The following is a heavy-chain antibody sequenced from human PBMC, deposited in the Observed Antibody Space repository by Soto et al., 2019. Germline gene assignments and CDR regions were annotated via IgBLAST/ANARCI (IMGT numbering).Heavy chain of an antibody. D-gene: IGHD2-2*01. CDR1: GFTFSSYG. V-gene: IGHV3-33*01. J-gene: IGHJ6*02. CDR2: IWYDGSNK. CDR3: ARDQHPFPGYYGMDV. Sequence: QVQLVESGGGVVQPGRSLRLSCAASGFTFSSYGMHWVRQAPGKGLEWVAVIWYDGSNKYYADSVKGRFTISRDNSKNTLYLQMNSLRAEDTAVYYCARDQHPFPGYYGMDVWGQGTTVTVSS.